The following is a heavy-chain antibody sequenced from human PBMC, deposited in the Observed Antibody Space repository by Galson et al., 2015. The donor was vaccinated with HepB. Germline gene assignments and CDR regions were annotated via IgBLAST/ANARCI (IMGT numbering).Heavy chain of an antibody. CDR1: GFTFSSYW. CDR3: AREPYSSFYYYYYGMDV. D-gene: IGHD6-6*01. Sequence: SLRLSCAASGFTFSSYWMSWVRQAPGKGLEWVSYISSSSSYTNYADSVKGRFTISRDNAKNSLYLQMNSLRAEDTAVYYCAREPYSSFYYYYYGMDVWGQGTTVTVSS. J-gene: IGHJ6*02. V-gene: IGHV3-11*06. CDR2: ISSSSSYT.